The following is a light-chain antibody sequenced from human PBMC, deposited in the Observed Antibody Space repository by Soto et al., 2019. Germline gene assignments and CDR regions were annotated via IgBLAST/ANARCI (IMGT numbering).Light chain of an antibody. V-gene: IGKV3-20*01. Sequence: EIVLTQSPGTLSLSPGERATLSCRASQSVSSSYLAWYQQKPGQAPRLLIYGASSRATGIPDRFSGSGSGTDFTLTISRLEPEGFAVYYCQQYGSSPSWTFGQWTKVEIK. CDR3: QQYGSSPSWT. CDR1: QSVSSSY. J-gene: IGKJ1*01. CDR2: GAS.